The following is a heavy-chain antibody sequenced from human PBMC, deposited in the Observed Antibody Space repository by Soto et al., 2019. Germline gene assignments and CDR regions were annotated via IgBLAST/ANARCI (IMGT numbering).Heavy chain of an antibody. Sequence: QVQLVQSGGEVKKPGASVKVSCKASGYTFTNYGISWVRQAPGQGLEWMGWINVYNGNTKYAQKVHGRVTMTTDTATSTGYMELRSLRSDDTAVYYCARGVGSGSYYSQYNWFDPWGQGTLVTVSS. V-gene: IGHV1-18*01. CDR2: INVYNGNT. J-gene: IGHJ5*02. D-gene: IGHD3-10*01. CDR1: GYTFTNYG. CDR3: ARGVGSGSYYSQYNWFDP.